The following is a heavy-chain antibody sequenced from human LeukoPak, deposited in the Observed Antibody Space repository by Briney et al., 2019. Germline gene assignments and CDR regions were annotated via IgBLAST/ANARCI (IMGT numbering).Heavy chain of an antibody. D-gene: IGHD4-17*01. J-gene: IGHJ3*02. CDR2: ISHIGRT. Sequence: SETLSLTCAVSGDSFSSHYWTWIRQSPGTGLEWIGYISHIGRTNYNPSLKTRVTISIDTSKNQFSLKLRSVTAADPAVYYCARDLVTVTKGFDIWGQGTMVSVSS. V-gene: IGHV4-59*11. CDR1: GDSFSSHY. CDR3: ARDLVTVTKGFDI.